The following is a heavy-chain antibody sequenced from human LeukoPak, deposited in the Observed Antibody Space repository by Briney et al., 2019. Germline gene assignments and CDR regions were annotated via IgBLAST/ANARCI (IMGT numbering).Heavy chain of an antibody. CDR2: IYTSGST. CDR3: ARETVAGSXFXX. Sequence: SGPTLVNPSQTLSLTCTVSGGSITATGTYYWSWIRQPAGKGLEWIGRIYTSGSTYYNPSFKSRVTISVDTSKTRFSLNLSSVTAAXTAVYYCARETVAGSXFXXWGQXXLVT. J-gene: IGHJ5*02. V-gene: IGHV4-61*02. CDR1: GGSITATGTYY. D-gene: IGHD2-15*01.